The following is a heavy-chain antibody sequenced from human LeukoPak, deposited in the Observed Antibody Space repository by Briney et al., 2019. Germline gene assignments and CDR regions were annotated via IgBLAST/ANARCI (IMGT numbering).Heavy chain of an antibody. Sequence: PSETLSLTCAVYGGSFSGYYWSWIRQPPGKGLEWIGEINHSGSTNYNPSLKSRVTISVDTSKNQFSLKLSSVTAADTAVYYCARARYSSGWYRNVGYFDYWGQGTLVTVSS. D-gene: IGHD6-19*01. CDR3: ARARYSSGWYRNVGYFDY. CDR1: GGSFSGYY. J-gene: IGHJ4*02. V-gene: IGHV4-34*01. CDR2: INHSGST.